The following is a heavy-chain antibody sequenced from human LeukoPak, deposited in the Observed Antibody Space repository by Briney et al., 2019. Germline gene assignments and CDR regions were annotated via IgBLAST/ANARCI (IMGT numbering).Heavy chain of an antibody. CDR3: ARQRGSGYWYFDL. J-gene: IGHJ2*01. V-gene: IGHV4-39*01. CDR1: GGSISSSLYY. D-gene: IGHD6-19*01. Sequence: SETLSLTCTLSGGSISSSLYYWGWIRQPPGKGLEWIGTIYYSGKTYYNPSLKSRLTISVDTSKNRFSLKLNSVTAADTAVYYCARQRGSGYWYFDLWGRSTLVTVSS. CDR2: IYYSGKT.